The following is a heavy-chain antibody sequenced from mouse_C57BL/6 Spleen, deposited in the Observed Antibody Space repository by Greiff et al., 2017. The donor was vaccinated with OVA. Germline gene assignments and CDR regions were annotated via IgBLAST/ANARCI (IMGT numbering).Heavy chain of an antibody. V-gene: IGHV1-72*01. CDR2: IDPNSGGS. J-gene: IGHJ4*01. D-gene: IGHD1-2*01. CDR3: AREVRYYDYAMDY. CDR1: GYTFTSYW. Sequence: QVQLQQPGAELVKPGASVKLSCKASGYTFTSYWMHWVQQRPGRGLEWIGRIDPNSGGSTYNEKFTSKATLTVAKPSSTDYKQLSSLTSEDSAVYYCAREVRYYDYAMDYWGQGTSVTVSS.